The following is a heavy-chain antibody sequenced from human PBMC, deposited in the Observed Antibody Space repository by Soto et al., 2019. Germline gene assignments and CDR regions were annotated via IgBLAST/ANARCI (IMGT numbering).Heavy chain of an antibody. CDR3: ARXDSSGYKGHYYYYGMDV. CDR2: TYYRSKWYN. Sequence: PSQTRSRTCAISGDSVSSNSAAWNWIRQSPSRGLEWLGRTYYRSKWYNDYAVSVKSRITINPDTSKNQFSLQLNSVTPEDTAVYYCARXDSSGYKGHYYYYGMDVWGQGTTVTVSS. V-gene: IGHV6-1*01. CDR1: GDSVSSNSAA. J-gene: IGHJ6*02. D-gene: IGHD6-19*01.